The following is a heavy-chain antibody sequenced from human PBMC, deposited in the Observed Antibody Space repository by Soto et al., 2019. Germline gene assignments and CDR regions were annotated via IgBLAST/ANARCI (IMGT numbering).Heavy chain of an antibody. Sequence: EVQLVESGGGVVQPGGSLRLSCAASGFSFSTWMHWVRQAPGKGLVWLSRINSDGSSITYADSVKGRFIVSRDNAKNTLYLQLNSLTAEDTAVYYCTRVASGYGNFDYWGQGVLLTVSS. CDR1: GFSFSTW. D-gene: IGHD5-12*01. CDR3: TRVASGYGNFDY. CDR2: INSDGSSI. J-gene: IGHJ4*02. V-gene: IGHV3-74*01.